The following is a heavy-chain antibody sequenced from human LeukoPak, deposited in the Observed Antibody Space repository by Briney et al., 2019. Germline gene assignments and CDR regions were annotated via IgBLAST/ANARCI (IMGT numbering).Heavy chain of an antibody. V-gene: IGHV3-7*01. D-gene: IGHD3-22*01. CDR1: GFTFSSYW. CDR3: ARTPMIVVVSFDY. CDR2: IKQDGGEK. J-gene: IGHJ4*02. Sequence: GGSLRLSCAASGFTFSSYWMSWVRQAPGKGLEWVADIKQDGGEKYYVDSVKGRFTISRDNAKNSLYLQMNSLRAEDTAVYYCARTPMIVVVSFDYWGQGTLVTVSS.